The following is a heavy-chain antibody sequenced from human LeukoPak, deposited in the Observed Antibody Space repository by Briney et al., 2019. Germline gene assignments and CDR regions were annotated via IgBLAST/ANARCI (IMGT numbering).Heavy chain of an antibody. CDR1: GYTFTSYY. J-gene: IGHJ5*02. CDR3: ARAGARLDTAMVITGSLS. Sequence: ASVKVSCKASGYTFTSYYMHWVRQAPGQGLEWMGIINPSGGSTSYAQKFQGRVTMTRDTSTSTVYMELSSLRSEDTAVYYCARAGARLDTAMVITGSLSWGQGTLVTVSS. D-gene: IGHD5-18*01. CDR2: INPSGGST. V-gene: IGHV1-46*01.